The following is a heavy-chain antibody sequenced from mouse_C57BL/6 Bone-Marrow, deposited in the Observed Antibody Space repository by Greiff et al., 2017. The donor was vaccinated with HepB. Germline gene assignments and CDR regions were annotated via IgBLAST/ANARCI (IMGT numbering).Heavy chain of an antibody. D-gene: IGHD3-2*02. CDR3: ARWGSSGYPYFDY. Sequence: QVQLKQPGAELVMPGASVKLSCKASGYTFTSYWMHWVKQRPGQGLEWIGEIDPSDSYTNYNQKFKGKSTLTVDKSSSTAYMQLSSLTSEDSAVYYCARWGSSGYPYFDYWGQGTTLTVSS. V-gene: IGHV1-69*01. J-gene: IGHJ2*01. CDR1: GYTFTSYW. CDR2: IDPSDSYT.